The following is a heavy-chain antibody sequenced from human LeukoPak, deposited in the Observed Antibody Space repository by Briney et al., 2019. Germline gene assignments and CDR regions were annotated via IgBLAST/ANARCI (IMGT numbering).Heavy chain of an antibody. V-gene: IGHV1-2*02. D-gene: IGHD2-15*01. J-gene: IGHJ4*02. CDR1: RYTFTGYF. CDR3: ARSACSGGSCYSFDY. Sequence: ASVNVSCKASRYTFTGYFMHWVRQAAGQGGEWMGWINPNSGGTNYAQKFQGRVTMTRDTSISTAYMELSRLRSDDTAVYYCARSACSGGSCYSFDYWGQGTLVTVSS. CDR2: INPNSGGT.